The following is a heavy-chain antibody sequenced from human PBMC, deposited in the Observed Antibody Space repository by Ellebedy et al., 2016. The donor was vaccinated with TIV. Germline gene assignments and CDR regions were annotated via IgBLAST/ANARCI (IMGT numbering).Heavy chain of an antibody. CDR1: GGSLTNHF. D-gene: IGHD6-13*01. CDR2: IYYSGTT. Sequence: MPLETLSLTCTVSGGSLTNHFWSWIRQPPGKGLEWIASIYYSGTTNYNPSLKSRVTISVDTSKNQISLTLMSSVSAADTAVYYCARVAITAAVGGGFFDLWGRGTLVTVSS. V-gene: IGHV4-59*11. J-gene: IGHJ2*01. CDR3: ARVAITAAVGGGFFDL.